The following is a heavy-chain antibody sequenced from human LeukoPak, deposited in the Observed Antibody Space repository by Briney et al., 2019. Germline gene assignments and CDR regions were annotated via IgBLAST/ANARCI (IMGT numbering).Heavy chain of an antibody. CDR1: GFTFSNYC. CDR2: ISGSGDST. J-gene: IGHJ4*02. D-gene: IGHD4/OR15-4a*01. V-gene: IGHV3-23*01. Sequence: GGSLRLSCAASGFTFSNYCVTWVRQAPGKALEWVSSISGSGDSTYYADSVKGRFTISRDNSKNTLYLQMNSLRVEDTAIYYCAKYGAPGWSGYLDYWGQGTLVTVSS. CDR3: AKYGAPGWSGYLDY.